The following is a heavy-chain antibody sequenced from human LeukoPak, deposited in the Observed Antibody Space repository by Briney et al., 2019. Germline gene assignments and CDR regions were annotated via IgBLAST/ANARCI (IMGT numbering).Heavy chain of an antibody. CDR1: GFTFSSYA. D-gene: IGHD3-22*01. CDR2: ISGSGGST. CDR3: AKEKDSSSFPVGYFDY. V-gene: IGHV3-23*01. J-gene: IGHJ4*02. Sequence: GGSLRLSCAASGFTFSSYAMTWARQAPGKGLEWVSGISGSGGSTYYTESVKGRFTISRGNSKNTLYLQMNNLRAEDTALYFCAKEKDSSSFPVGYFDYWGQGTLVTVSS.